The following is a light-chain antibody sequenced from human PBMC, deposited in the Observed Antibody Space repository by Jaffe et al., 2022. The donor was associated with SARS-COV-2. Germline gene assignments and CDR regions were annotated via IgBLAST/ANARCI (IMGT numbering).Light chain of an antibody. Sequence: DIVLTQSPVTLSLSPGGTVSLSCRASQTVDSNYLAWYQQRPGQAPRLLFYAASTRATGIPDRFRGSGSGTDFTLTITRLEPEDFGLYFCQLYGTSPWTFGQGTTLE. V-gene: IGKV3-20*01. J-gene: IGKJ2*01. CDR3: QLYGTSPWT. CDR1: QTVDSNY. CDR2: AAS.